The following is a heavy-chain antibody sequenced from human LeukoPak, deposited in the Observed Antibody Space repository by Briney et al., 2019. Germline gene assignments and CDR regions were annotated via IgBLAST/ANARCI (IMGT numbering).Heavy chain of an antibody. D-gene: IGHD3-3*01. CDR3: ARQTEGELRFLEWLPIDY. CDR1: GYSFTSYW. Sequence: GESLKISCKGSGYSFTSYWIGWVRQMPGKGLEWTGIIYPGDSDTRYSPSFQGQVTISADKSISTAYLQWSSLKASDTAMYYCARQTEGELRFLEWLPIDYWGQGTLVTVSS. CDR2: IYPGDSDT. J-gene: IGHJ4*02. V-gene: IGHV5-51*01.